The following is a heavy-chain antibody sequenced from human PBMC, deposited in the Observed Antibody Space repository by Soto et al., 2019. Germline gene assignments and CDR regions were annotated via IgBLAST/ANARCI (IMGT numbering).Heavy chain of an antibody. CDR1: GYTFASYW. CDR2: IYPGDSDT. D-gene: IGHD3-16*02. J-gene: IGHJ4*02. V-gene: IGHV5-51*01. CDR3: ARPHSKYMSSYLFFDS. Sequence: PGESLKISCKGSGYTFASYWIAWVRQMPGKGPEWMGIIYPGDSDTRYSPSFQGHVTISADKSISTAYLQWSSLKASDTAMYYCARPHSKYMSSYLFFDSWGQGTQVTVSS.